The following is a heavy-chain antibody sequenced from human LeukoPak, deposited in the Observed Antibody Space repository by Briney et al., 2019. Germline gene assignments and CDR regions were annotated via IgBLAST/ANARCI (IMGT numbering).Heavy chain of an antibody. V-gene: IGHV1-69*04. J-gene: IGHJ5*02. D-gene: IGHD3-16*02. CDR3: ARDQDYDYVWGSYRLNWFDP. CDR1: GGTFSSYA. Sequence: SVKVSCKASGGTFSSYAISWVRQAPGQGLEWMGRIIPILGIANYAQKLQGRVTMTTDTSTSTAYMELRSLRSDDTAVYYCARDQDYDYVWGSYRLNWFDPWGQGTLVTVSS. CDR2: IIPILGIA.